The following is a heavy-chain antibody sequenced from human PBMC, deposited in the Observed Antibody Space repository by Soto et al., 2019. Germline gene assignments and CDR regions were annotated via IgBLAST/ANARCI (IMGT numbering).Heavy chain of an antibody. CDR2: IYYSGST. D-gene: IGHD3-10*01. CDR3: VTGPYGSGIYYYGMDV. V-gene: IGHV4-39*01. J-gene: IGHJ6*02. Sequence: SETLSLTCTVSGGSISSSSYYWGWIRQPPGKGLEWIGSIYYSGSTYYNPSLKSRVTISVDTSKTQFSLKLSSVTAADTAVYYCVTGPYGSGIYYYGMDVWGQGTTVTVSS. CDR1: GGSISSSSYY.